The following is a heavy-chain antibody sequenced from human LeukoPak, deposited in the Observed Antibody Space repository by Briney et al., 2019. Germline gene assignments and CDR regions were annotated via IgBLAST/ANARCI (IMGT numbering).Heavy chain of an antibody. CDR1: GYTLTELS. D-gene: IGHD5-24*01. CDR3: ARDGGDGYKANWFDT. J-gene: IGHJ5*02. Sequence: ASVKVSCKVSGYTLTELSMRWVRQAPGKGLEWMGGFDPEDGETIYAQKFQGRVTMTEDTSTDTAYMELSSLRSEDTAVYYCARDGGDGYKANWFDTWGQGTLVTVSS. CDR2: FDPEDGET. V-gene: IGHV1-24*01.